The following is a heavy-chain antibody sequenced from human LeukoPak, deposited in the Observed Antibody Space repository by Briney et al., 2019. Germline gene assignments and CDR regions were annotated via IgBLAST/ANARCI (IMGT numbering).Heavy chain of an antibody. CDR2: INPSGGST. CDR3: ARDGSGWSDYDY. Sequence: ASVKVSCKASGYTFTSCYMHWVRQAPGQGLEWMGIINPSGGSTSYAQKFQGRVTMTRDTSTSTVYMELSSPRSEDTAVYYCARDGSGWSDYDYWGQGTLVTVSS. V-gene: IGHV1-46*01. CDR1: GYTFTSCY. D-gene: IGHD6-19*01. J-gene: IGHJ4*02.